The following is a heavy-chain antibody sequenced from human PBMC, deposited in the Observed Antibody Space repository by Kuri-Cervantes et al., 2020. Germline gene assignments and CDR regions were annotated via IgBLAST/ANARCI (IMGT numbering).Heavy chain of an antibody. CDR1: GFIFSDYY. V-gene: IGHV3-11*01. J-gene: IGHJ5*02. CDR2: ITSSGNTI. CDR3: ARGPSTWFDP. Sequence: GESLKISCAASGFIFSDYYMSWIRQAPGKGLEWVSYITSSGNTIYYADSVKGRFTISRDNAKNSLYLQMNSLRDEDTAVYYCARGPSTWFDPWGQGTLVTVSS.